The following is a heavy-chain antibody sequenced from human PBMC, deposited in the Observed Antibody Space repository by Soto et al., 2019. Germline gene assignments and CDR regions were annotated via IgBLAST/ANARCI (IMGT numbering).Heavy chain of an antibody. Sequence: QVQLQESGPGLVKPSQTLSLTCTVSGGSISSGDYYWSWIRQPPGKGLEWIGYIYYSGSTYYNPSLKCRVTITVDTSKNQFSLKLSSVTAADTAVYYCARVGDTAMGFDYWGQGTLVTVSS. CDR2: IYYSGST. D-gene: IGHD5-18*01. CDR3: ARVGDTAMGFDY. CDR1: GGSISSGDYY. J-gene: IGHJ4*02. V-gene: IGHV4-30-4*01.